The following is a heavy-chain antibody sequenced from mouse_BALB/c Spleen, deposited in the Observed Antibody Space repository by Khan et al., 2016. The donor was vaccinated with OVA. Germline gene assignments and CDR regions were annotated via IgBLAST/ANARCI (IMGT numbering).Heavy chain of an antibody. J-gene: IGHJ4*01. CDR2: IYPGSGRT. CDR3: AKIFYGNSYAMDY. CDR1: GYTFTDYD. Sequence: VKLLESGPELVKPGASVKMSCKASGYTFTDYDIRWVKQRTGQGLEWIGEIYPGSGRTYYNEKFKGKATLTADKSSNTAYMQLSSLTSEDSAVYFCAKIFYGNSYAMDYWGQGTAVTVSS. V-gene: IGHV1-77*01. D-gene: IGHD2-1*01.